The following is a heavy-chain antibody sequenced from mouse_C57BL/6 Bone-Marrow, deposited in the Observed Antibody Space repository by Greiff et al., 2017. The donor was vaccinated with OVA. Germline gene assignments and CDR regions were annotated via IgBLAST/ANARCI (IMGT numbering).Heavy chain of an antibody. D-gene: IGHD1-1*01. V-gene: IGHV5-6*01. CDR2: ISSGGSYT. CDR3: ASYYPCRWFAY. CDR1: GFTFSSYG. Sequence: EVKVVESGGDLVKPGGSLKLSCAASGFTFSSYGMSWVRQTPDKRLEWVATISSGGSYTYYPDSVKGRFTISRDNAKNTLYLQMSSLESEDTAMYDCASYYPCRWFAYGGGGTLVTVSA. J-gene: IGHJ3*01.